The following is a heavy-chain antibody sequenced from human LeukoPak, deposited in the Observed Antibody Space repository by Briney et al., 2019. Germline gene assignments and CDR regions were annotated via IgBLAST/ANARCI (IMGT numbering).Heavy chain of an antibody. Sequence: YDGSNRYYADSVKGRFPISRDNSKNTLYLQMNSLRTEDTAVYYCARAAGSGSQLRYYYMDVWGKGTTVTVSS. J-gene: IGHJ6*03. D-gene: IGHD3-10*01. CDR3: ARAAGSGSQLRYYYMDV. V-gene: IGHV3-30*01. CDR2: YDGSNR.